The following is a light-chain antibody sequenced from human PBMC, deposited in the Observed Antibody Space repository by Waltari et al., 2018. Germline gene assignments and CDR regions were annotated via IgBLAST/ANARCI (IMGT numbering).Light chain of an antibody. CDR2: DAS. J-gene: IGKJ1*01. V-gene: IGKV3-20*01. Sequence: SCRASQSVSRTLAWYQQKPGQAPRLLIYDASIRATGIPDRFSGSGSGTDFSLTISILEPGDFAVYYCQKYGTLPATFGQGTTVEIK. CDR3: QKYGTLPAT. CDR1: QSVSRT.